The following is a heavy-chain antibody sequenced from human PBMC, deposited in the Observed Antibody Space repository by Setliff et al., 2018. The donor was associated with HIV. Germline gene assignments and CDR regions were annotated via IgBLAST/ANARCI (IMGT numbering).Heavy chain of an antibody. J-gene: IGHJ3*01. Sequence: GASVKVSCKASGYIFTSYYMHWVRQAPGQGLEWLGVTNPSGGSTDYAQTFKDRVTMTKDTSTATVNMELRSLTSDDTAVYYCARGGIAAADKRDINFWGQGTMVTVSS. CDR2: TNPSGGST. CDR3: ARGGIAAADKRDINF. V-gene: IGHV1-46*01. D-gene: IGHD6-13*01. CDR1: GYIFTSYY.